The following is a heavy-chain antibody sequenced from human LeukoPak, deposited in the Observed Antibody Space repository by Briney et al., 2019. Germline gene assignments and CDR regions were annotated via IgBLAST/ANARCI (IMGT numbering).Heavy chain of an antibody. CDR3: ARMGIADDY. CDR1: GGSISSGSYF. J-gene: IGHJ4*02. V-gene: IGHV4-61*02. CDR2: IYTSGST. D-gene: IGHD6-13*01. Sequence: SQTLSLTCTVSGGSISSGSYFWSWIRQPAGKGLEWIGRIYTSGSTNYNPSLKSRVTISVDTSKNQFSLKLSSVTAADTAVYYCARMGIADDYWGQGTLVTVSS.